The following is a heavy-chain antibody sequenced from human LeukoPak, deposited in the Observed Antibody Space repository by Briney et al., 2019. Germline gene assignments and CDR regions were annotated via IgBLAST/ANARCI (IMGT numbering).Heavy chain of an antibody. V-gene: IGHV3-74*01. Sequence: GGSLRLSCAASGFTFSSYWMHWVRQVPGKGLVWVSRIGTDGSSTTYADYVKGRFTISRDNAKNTLYLQMNSLRAEDTAMYYCARDGLPVARDYWGQGTLVTVSS. CDR2: IGTDGSST. CDR3: ARDGLPVARDY. CDR1: GFTFSSYW. D-gene: IGHD6-19*01. J-gene: IGHJ4*02.